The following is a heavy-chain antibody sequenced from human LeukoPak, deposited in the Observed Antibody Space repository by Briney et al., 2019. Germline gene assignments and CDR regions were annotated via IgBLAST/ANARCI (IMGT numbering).Heavy chain of an antibody. V-gene: IGHV4-31*03. Sequence: SQTLSLTCTVSGGSISSGGYSWSWIRQHPGKGLEWVGYIYYSGSTYYNPSLKSRVTISVDTSKNQFSLKLSSVTAADTAVYYCARVIGLSDDSSGYYYFKTAACDAFDIWGQGTMVTVSS. D-gene: IGHD3-22*01. CDR2: IYYSGST. CDR3: ARVIGLSDDSSGYYYFKTAACDAFDI. CDR1: GGSISSGGYS. J-gene: IGHJ3*02.